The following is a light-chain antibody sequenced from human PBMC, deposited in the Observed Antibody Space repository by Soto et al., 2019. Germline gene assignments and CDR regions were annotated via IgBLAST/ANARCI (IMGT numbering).Light chain of an antibody. CDR1: QSVTSTH. J-gene: IGKJ1*01. CDR2: DAS. V-gene: IGKV3-20*01. Sequence: IVLPQSPGTLSVSAGERATLSGRASQSVTSTHLAWYQQKPGQAPRLLIYDASTRATGIPDRFSASGSGTDCTLTISRLEPEDFAVYGCQQLDGSLWSFGPGTKVDIK. CDR3: QQLDGSLWS.